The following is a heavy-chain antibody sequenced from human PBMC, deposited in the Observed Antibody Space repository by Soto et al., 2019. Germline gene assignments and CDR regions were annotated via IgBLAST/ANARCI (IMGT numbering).Heavy chain of an antibody. D-gene: IGHD2-2*01. CDR1: GYTFTSYG. J-gene: IGHJ6*03. V-gene: IGHV1-18*01. Sequence: ASVKVSCKASGYTFTSYGISWVRQAPGQGLEWMGWISAYNGNTNYAQKLQGRVTMTTDTSTSTAYMELRSLRSDDTAVYYCARDSSIVVLPADEVDYYCYYMDVCGKGTTVSVSS. CDR2: ISAYNGNT. CDR3: ARDSSIVVLPADEVDYYCYYMDV.